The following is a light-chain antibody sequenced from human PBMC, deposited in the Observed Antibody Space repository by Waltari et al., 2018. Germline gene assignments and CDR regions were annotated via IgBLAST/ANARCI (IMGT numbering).Light chain of an antibody. V-gene: IGLV2-23*02. CDR1: NNDIGSYNL. J-gene: IGLJ2*01. CDR2: EVN. Sequence: QSALTQPASVSGSPGQSITISCTGTNNDIGSYNLVSWYQQHPGKAPKVIIFEVNKRPSGVSSRFSCSKSGNTASLTVSGLHPEDEADYYCCSYAGTPRVVFGGGTKLTVL. CDR3: CSYAGTPRVV.